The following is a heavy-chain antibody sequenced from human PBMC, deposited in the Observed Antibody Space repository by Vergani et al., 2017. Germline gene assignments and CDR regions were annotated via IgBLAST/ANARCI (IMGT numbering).Heavy chain of an antibody. J-gene: IGHJ3*02. CDR2: ISGSGGST. CDR1: GFTFSSYA. CDR3: ARGLVVVTANDAFDI. Sequence: EVQLLESGGGLVQPGGSLRLSCAASGFTFSSYAMSWVRQAPGKGLEWVSAISGSGGSTYYADSVKGRFTFSRDNAKNSLYLQMSSLRAEDTAVYYCARGLVVVTANDAFDIWGQGTMVTVSS. V-gene: IGHV3-23*01. D-gene: IGHD2-21*02.